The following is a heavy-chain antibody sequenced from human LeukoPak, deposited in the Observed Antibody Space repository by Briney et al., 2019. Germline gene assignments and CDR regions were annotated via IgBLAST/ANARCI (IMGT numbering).Heavy chain of an antibody. Sequence: GGSLRLSCAASGFTFSNYDMHWVRQAPGKGLVWVSRINSDGSSTSYADSVKGRFTISRDNAKNTLYLQMNSLRAEDTAVYYCARARIQLWPYYYMDVWGKGTTVTVSS. V-gene: IGHV3-74*01. CDR1: GFTFSNYD. CDR2: INSDGSST. J-gene: IGHJ6*03. D-gene: IGHD5-18*01. CDR3: ARARIQLWPYYYMDV.